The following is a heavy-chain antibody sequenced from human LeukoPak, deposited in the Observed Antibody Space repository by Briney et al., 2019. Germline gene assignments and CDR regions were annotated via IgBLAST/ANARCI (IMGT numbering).Heavy chain of an antibody. CDR3: ARDRDYGDYNTQDLFVY. CDR2: ISACNGNT. Sequence: ASVKVSCKASGYTFTNFGISWVRQAPGQGLEWMGWISACNGNTNYAQRFQGRVTMTTDTSTSTAYMELRSLRSDDTAVYYCARDRDYGDYNTQDLFVYWGQGTLVTVSS. D-gene: IGHD4-17*01. CDR1: GYTFTNFG. V-gene: IGHV1-18*01. J-gene: IGHJ4*02.